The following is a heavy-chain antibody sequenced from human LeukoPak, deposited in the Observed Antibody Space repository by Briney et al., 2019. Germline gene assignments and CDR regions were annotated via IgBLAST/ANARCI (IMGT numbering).Heavy chain of an antibody. CDR3: ARGRGTAIRF. CDR1: GGSISSGGYY. D-gene: IGHD3-16*01. CDR2: IYYSGST. J-gene: IGHJ4*02. V-gene: IGHV4-31*03. Sequence: SETLSLTCTVSGGSISSGGYYWSWIRQHPGKGLEWIGYIYYSGSTYYNPSLKSRVTISVDTSKNQFSLKLSSVTAADTAVYYCARGRGTAIRFWGQGTLVTVSS.